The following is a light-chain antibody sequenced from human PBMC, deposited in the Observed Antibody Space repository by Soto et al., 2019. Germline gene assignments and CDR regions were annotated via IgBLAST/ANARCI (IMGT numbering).Light chain of an antibody. J-gene: IGLJ2*01. Sequence: QAVVTQPPSVSAAPGQKVTISCSGSSSNIENNYVSWYQQLPGTAPKLLIYDSNKRPSGIPDRFSGSKSGTSATLGITGLQTGDEADYYCGTWDSSLSAVVFGGGTKLTVL. CDR3: GTWDSSLSAVV. CDR2: DSN. CDR1: SSNIENNY. V-gene: IGLV1-51*01.